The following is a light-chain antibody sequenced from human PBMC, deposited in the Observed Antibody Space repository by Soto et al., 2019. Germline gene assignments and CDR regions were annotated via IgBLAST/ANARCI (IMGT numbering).Light chain of an antibody. CDR1: QSVSRSY. CDR2: GAS. Sequence: EMVLTQSPGTLYLSPGERATLSWGASQSVSRSYLAWYQQKPGQAPRLLIYGASIRATGIPDRFSGSGSGTDFTLTISRMEPEDFSVYYCQHYGSSGTFGQGTKVDIK. V-gene: IGKV3-20*01. CDR3: QHYGSSGT. J-gene: IGKJ1*01.